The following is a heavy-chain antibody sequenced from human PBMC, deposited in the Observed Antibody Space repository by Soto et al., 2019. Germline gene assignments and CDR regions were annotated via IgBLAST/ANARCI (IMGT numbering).Heavy chain of an antibody. J-gene: IGHJ4*02. Sequence: QVQLVQSGAEVKKPGASVKVSCKASGYTFTSYGISWVRQAPGQGLEWMGWISAYNGNTNYAQKLQGRVTMTTDTSTSTAYMELRSLRSDDTAVYYCARDTTTLLWCGEALPFDYWGQGTLVTVSS. V-gene: IGHV1-18*01. CDR2: ISAYNGNT. D-gene: IGHD3-10*01. CDR1: GYTFTSYG. CDR3: ARDTTTLLWCGEALPFDY.